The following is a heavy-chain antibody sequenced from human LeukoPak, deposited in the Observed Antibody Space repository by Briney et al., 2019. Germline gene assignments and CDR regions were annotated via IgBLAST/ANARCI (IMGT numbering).Heavy chain of an antibody. V-gene: IGHV3-7*01. J-gene: IGHJ5*02. CDR3: TRTPVGAITP. Sequence: PGGSLRLSCAASGFTFSSYWMTWFRQAPGKGLEWVANIKQDESEKYYVDSVKGRFTISRDNAKNSLYLQMNSLRVEDTAVYYCTRTPVGAITPWGQGSLVTVSS. CDR1: GFTFSSYW. CDR2: IKQDESEK. D-gene: IGHD1-26*01.